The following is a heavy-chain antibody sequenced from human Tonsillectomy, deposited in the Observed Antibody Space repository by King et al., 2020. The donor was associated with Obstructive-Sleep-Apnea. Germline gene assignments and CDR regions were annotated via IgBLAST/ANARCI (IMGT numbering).Heavy chain of an antibody. J-gene: IGHJ6*02. V-gene: IGHV4-31*03. D-gene: IGHD1-26*01. Sequence: QLPESGPGLVKPSQTLSLTCTVSGGSITSIGYYWNWIRQHPGKGLEWIGYIYYNGSTNYNPSLKSRVIISIDTSKRQFSLKLRSVTAADTAVYYCARDLRVPTRFSSGDPYYYYGLDVWGQGTTVTVSS. CDR2: IYYNGST. CDR3: ARDLRVPTRFSSGDPYYYYGLDV. CDR1: GGSITSIGYY.